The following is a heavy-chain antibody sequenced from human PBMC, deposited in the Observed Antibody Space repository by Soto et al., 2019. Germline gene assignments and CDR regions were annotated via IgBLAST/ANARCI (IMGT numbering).Heavy chain of an antibody. CDR2: IYYSGST. J-gene: IGHJ6*02. CDR1: GGSISSSSYY. V-gene: IGHV4-39*07. Sequence: SETLSLTCTASGGSISSSSYYWGWIRQPPGKGLEWIGSIYYSGSTYYNPSLKSRVIISVDTSKNQFSLNLTSVTAADTALYYCATHGFGVLHGLVDVWGQGTTVTVSS. D-gene: IGHD3-10*01. CDR3: ATHGFGVLHGLVDV.